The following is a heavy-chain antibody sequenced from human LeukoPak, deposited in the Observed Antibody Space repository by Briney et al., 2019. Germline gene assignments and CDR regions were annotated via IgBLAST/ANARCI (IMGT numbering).Heavy chain of an antibody. Sequence: GAAVKVSCKASGYTFTSYYMHWVRQAPGQGLEWMGIINPSGGSTSYAQKFQGRVTMTRDMSTSTVYMELSSLRSEDTAVYYCARVRNRGYSYAPSDYWGQGTLVTVSS. J-gene: IGHJ4*02. CDR2: INPSGGST. CDR3: ARVRNRGYSYAPSDY. CDR1: GYTFTSYY. D-gene: IGHD5-18*01. V-gene: IGHV1-46*01.